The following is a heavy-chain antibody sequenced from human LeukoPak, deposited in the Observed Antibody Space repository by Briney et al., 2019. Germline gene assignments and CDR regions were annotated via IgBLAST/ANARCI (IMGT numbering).Heavy chain of an antibody. J-gene: IGHJ3*02. CDR1: GYTFTSYG. Sequence: ASVKVSCKASGYTFTSYGISWVRQAPGQGLEWMGWISAYNGNTNYAQKLQGRVTMTTDTSTSPAYMELRSLRSDDTAVYYCARDLRWLELENDAFDIWGQGTMVTVSS. V-gene: IGHV1-18*01. CDR3: ARDLRWLELENDAFDI. CDR2: ISAYNGNT. D-gene: IGHD1-7*01.